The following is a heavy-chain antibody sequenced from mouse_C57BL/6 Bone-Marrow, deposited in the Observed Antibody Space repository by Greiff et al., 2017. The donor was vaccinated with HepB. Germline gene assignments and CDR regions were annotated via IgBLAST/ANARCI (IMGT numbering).Heavy chain of an antibody. J-gene: IGHJ3*01. CDR1: GYTFTSYW. Sequence: QVQLQQPVAELVKPGASVKLSCKASGYTFTSYWMHWVKQRPGQGLEWIGMIHPNSGSTNYNEKFKSKATLTVDKSSSTAYMQLSSLTSEDSAVYYCARNYYCGSSYGFAYWGQGTLVTVSA. CDR3: ARNYYCGSSYGFAY. CDR2: IHPNSGST. D-gene: IGHD1-1*01. V-gene: IGHV1-64*01.